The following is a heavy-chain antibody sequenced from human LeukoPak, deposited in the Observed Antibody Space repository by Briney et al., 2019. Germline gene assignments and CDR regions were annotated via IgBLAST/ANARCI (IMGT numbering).Heavy chain of an antibody. Sequence: GGSLRLSCAASGFSFSSYAMSWVRQAPGKGLEWVSAISSSSGSIYYADSVKGRFAISRDNSKNTLYLQMNSLRAEDTAVCYCAREDGYYFDYWGQGTLVTVSS. CDR3: AREDGYYFDY. J-gene: IGHJ4*02. CDR1: GFSFSSYA. V-gene: IGHV3-23*01. CDR2: ISSSSGSI.